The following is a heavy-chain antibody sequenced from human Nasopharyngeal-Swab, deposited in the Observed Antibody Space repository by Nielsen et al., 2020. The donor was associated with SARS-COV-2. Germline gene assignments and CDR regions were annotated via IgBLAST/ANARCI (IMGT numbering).Heavy chain of an antibody. D-gene: IGHD1-26*01. CDR3: ARQAIVGATTYFDY. V-gene: IGHV4-38-2*01. J-gene: IGHJ4*02. Sequence: SETLSLTCAVSGYSISSGYYCGWIRQPPGKGLEWIGSIYHSGSTYYNPSLKSRVTISVDTSKNQFSLKLSSVTAADTAVYYCARQAIVGATTYFDYWGQGTLVTVSS. CDR2: IYHSGST. CDR1: GYSISSGYY.